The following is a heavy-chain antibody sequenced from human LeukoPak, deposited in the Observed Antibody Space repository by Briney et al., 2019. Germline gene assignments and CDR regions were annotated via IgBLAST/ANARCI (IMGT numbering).Heavy chain of an antibody. J-gene: IGHJ3*02. CDR1: GGSISSGGYY. CDR3: ARARGSTVTTIAFDI. Sequence: SETLSLTCTVSGGSISSGGYYWSWIRQPPGKGLEWIGYIYHSGSTYYNPSLKSRVTISVDRSKNQFSLKLSSVTAADTAVYYCARARGSTVTTIAFDIWGQGTMVTVSS. D-gene: IGHD4-11*01. CDR2: IYHSGST. V-gene: IGHV4-30-2*01.